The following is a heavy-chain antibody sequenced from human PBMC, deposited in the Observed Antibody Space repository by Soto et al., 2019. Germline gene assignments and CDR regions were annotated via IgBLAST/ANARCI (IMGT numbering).Heavy chain of an antibody. Sequence: GGSLRLSCAASGFSLRDHYLAWIRQAPGKGLEWVSYISGSDATIYYGDPVKGRFTISRDSSKNSVFLQMNSPRGEDTAVYFCARGHYYGVDVWGQGTSVTVSS. CDR2: ISGSDATI. V-gene: IGHV3-11*01. CDR1: GFSLRDHY. D-gene: IGHD3-10*01. J-gene: IGHJ6*02. CDR3: ARGHYYGVDV.